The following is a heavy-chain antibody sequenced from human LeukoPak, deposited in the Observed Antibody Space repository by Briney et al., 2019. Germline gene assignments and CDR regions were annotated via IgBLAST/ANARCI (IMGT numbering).Heavy chain of an antibody. CDR2: ISGSGGST. V-gene: IGHV3-23*01. CDR3: ATMVRGAPTGDY. Sequence: AGGSLRLSCAASGFTFSSYAMSWVRQAPGKGLEWVSAISGSGGSTYYADSVKGRFTISRDNSKNTLYLQMNSLRAEDTAVYYCATMVRGAPTGDYWGQGILVTVSS. J-gene: IGHJ4*02. CDR1: GFTFSSYA. D-gene: IGHD3-10*01.